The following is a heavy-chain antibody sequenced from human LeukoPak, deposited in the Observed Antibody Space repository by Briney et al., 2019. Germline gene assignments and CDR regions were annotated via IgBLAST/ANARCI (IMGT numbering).Heavy chain of an antibody. J-gene: IGHJ4*02. Sequence: GGSLRLSCAGSGFNNYAMTWVRQAPGKGLEWVSGINDRGDNTYYADSVKGRFTISRDNSKNTLYLQMNSLRAEDTAVYYCAKGEKYSSPNPFDYWGQGTLVTVSS. CDR3: AKGEKYSSPNPFDY. D-gene: IGHD6-6*01. V-gene: IGHV3-23*01. CDR1: GFNNYA. CDR2: INDRGDNT.